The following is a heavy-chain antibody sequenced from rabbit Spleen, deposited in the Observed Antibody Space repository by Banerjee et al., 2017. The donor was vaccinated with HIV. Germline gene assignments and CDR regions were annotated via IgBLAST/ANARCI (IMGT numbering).Heavy chain of an antibody. CDR2: IYPGFGIT. J-gene: IGHJ4*01. D-gene: IGHD4-2*01. CDR1: GTYLMSIA. CDR3: ASNYTGSGTFGGNL. V-gene: IGHV1S47*01. Sequence: QEQLKETGGVLVQPGGPLTLSCNASGTYLMSIAMSWVRQAPGKGLEWIGDIYPGFGITNSANWVKGRFTISSATAQTAVDLQMSSLTPADAANYFCASNYTGSGTFGGNLWGPGTLVTVS.